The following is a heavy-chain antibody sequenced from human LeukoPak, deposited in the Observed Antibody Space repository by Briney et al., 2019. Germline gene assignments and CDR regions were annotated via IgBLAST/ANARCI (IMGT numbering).Heavy chain of an antibody. CDR1: VGSISSHY. CDR2: IYTSGST. Sequence: SESLSLTCTVSVGSISSHYWSWIRQPAGKGLEWIGRIYTSGSTNYNPSLKSRLTMSVDTSNNQFSLKLTSMTAADTAVYYCAREVNSSTWRPLDFWGQGTLVTVSS. D-gene: IGHD6-13*01. CDR3: AREVNSSTWRPLDF. V-gene: IGHV4-4*07. J-gene: IGHJ4*02.